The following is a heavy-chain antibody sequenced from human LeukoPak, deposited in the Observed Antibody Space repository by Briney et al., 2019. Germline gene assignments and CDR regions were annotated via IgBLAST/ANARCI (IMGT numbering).Heavy chain of an antibody. D-gene: IGHD3-10*01. CDR3: AKDRRFGEYHDY. V-gene: IGHV3-23*01. Sequence: PGGSLRLSCAASGFTFSSYAMSWVRQAPGKGLEWVSAISGSGGSTYYADSVKGWFTISRDNSKNTLYLQMNSLRAEDTAVYYCAKDRRFGEYHDYWGQGTLVTVSS. CDR1: GFTFSSYA. CDR2: ISGSGGST. J-gene: IGHJ4*02.